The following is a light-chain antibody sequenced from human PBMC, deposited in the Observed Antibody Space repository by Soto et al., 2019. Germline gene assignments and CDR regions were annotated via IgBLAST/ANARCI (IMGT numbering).Light chain of an antibody. J-gene: IGLJ2*01. CDR3: QSYDSDDLV. CDR2: EGG. Sequence: NFMLTQPHSVSESPGKTVTISCTRSCGRIGSNYVQWYQHRPGSVPTTVIYEGGQRPSGVPDRFSGSIDSSSNSASLTISGLKTEDEAHYYCQSYDSDDLVFGGGTQLTVL. CDR1: CGRIGSNY. V-gene: IGLV6-57*04.